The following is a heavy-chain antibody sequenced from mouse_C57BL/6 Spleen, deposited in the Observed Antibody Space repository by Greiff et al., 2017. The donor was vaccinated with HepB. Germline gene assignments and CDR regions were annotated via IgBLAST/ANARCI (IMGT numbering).Heavy chain of an antibody. V-gene: IGHV1-55*01. CDR3: ARGIYDGSSWFAY. CDR2: IYPGSGST. J-gene: IGHJ3*01. Sequence: QVHVKQPGAELVKPGASVKMSCKASGYTFTSYWITWVKQRPGQGLEWIGDIYPGSGSTNYNEKFKSKATLTVDTSSSTAYMQLSSLTSEDSAVYYCARGIYDGSSWFAYWGQGTLVTVSA. CDR1: GYTFTSYW. D-gene: IGHD2-3*01.